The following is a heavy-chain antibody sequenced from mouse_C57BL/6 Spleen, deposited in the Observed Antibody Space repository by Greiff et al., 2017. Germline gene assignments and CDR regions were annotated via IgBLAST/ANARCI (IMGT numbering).Heavy chain of an antibody. CDR1: GYSITSGYY. Sequence: EVHLVESGPGLVKPSQSLSLTCSVTGYSITSGYYWNWIRQFPGNKLEWMGYISYDGSNNYNPSLKNRISITRDTSKNQFFLKLNSVTTEDTATYYCARGDYGSSIFDYWGQGTTLTVSS. D-gene: IGHD1-1*01. CDR3: ARGDYGSSIFDY. CDR2: ISYDGSN. V-gene: IGHV3-6*01. J-gene: IGHJ2*01.